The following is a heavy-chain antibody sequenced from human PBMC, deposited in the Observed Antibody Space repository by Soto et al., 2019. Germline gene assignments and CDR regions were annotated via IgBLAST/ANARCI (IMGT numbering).Heavy chain of an antibody. V-gene: IGHV1-18*04. CDR1: AYAFNTYA. CDR3: ARGGFSSSWRLDF. D-gene: IGHD6-13*01. Sequence: QAQLVQPGAEVKTPGASVKVSCKTSAYAFNTYAINWVRQAPGQGLEWLGAFFPYTGDTHYSQNLQARVTMTAATSTSTAYMEMTTLTSDDTAVYYCARGGFSSSWRLDFWGRGTLVTVSS. CDR2: FFPYTGDT. J-gene: IGHJ4*02.